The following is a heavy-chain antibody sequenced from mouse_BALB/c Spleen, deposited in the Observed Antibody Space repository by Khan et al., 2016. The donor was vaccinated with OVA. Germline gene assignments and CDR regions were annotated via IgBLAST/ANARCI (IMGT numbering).Heavy chain of an antibody. Sequence: VQLQQSGPEPVRPGASVKISCKGSGYTFADSGMHWVRQSHAKSLEWIGVISTYYGNIKYNQKFAGRATMTVDKSSSTAYMELARMTSEDSAVYFCIRDGFSEFAYWGQGTLVTVSA. V-gene: IGHV1S137*01. CDR2: ISTYYGNI. CDR1: GYTFADSG. D-gene: IGHD2-3*01. CDR3: IRDGFSEFAY. J-gene: IGHJ3*01.